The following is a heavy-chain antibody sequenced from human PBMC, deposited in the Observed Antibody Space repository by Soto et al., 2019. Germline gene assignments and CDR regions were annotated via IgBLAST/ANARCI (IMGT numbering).Heavy chain of an antibody. Sequence: QVQLVQSGAEVKKPGSSVKVSCKASGGTFSSYAIRWVRQAPGQGLEWMGGSIPIFGTANYAQKFQGRVTITADESTSTAYLELSSLRSEDTAVYSCASETVTTSGRRFDPWGQGTLVTFSS. D-gene: IGHD4-17*01. CDR1: GGTFSSYA. V-gene: IGHV1-69*01. J-gene: IGHJ5*02. CDR3: ASETVTTSGRRFDP. CDR2: SIPIFGTA.